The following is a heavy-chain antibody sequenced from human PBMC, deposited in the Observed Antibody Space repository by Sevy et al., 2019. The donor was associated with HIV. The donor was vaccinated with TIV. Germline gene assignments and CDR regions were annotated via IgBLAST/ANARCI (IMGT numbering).Heavy chain of an antibody. CDR1: GYTFTSYD. V-gene: IGHV1-8*01. J-gene: IGHJ4*02. CDR3: ARGRLTGIGFDY. D-gene: IGHD7-27*01. CDR2: MSPNSGNT. Sequence: ASVKVSCKASGYTFTSYDINWVRQATGQGLEWMGWMSPNSGNTGYAQKFQGRVTMIRNTSISTAYMELSSLTSEDTAVYYCARGRLTGIGFDYWGQGTLVTVSS.